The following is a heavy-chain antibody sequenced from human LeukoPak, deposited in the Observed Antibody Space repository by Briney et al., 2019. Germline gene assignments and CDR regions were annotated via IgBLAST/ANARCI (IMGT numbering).Heavy chain of an antibody. CDR1: GFTFGAHS. CDR2: IRGKAYGGAT. J-gene: IGHJ4*02. CDR3: ICLTDPFDY. Sequence: GGSLRLSCTGSGFTFGAHSMAWVRQAPGKGPEWVGFIRGKAYGGATGYTASVKGRFTNSRDDSKSIVYLQTNSLRTEDTAVYYCICLTDPFDYWGQGSLVTVSS. V-gene: IGHV3-49*04.